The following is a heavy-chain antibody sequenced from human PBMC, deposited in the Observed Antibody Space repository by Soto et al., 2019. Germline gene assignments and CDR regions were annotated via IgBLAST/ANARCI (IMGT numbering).Heavy chain of an antibody. CDR3: AWGYDILTGYSSFDY. D-gene: IGHD3-9*01. V-gene: IGHV3-23*01. CDR1: GFTFSSYA. Sequence: EVQLLESGGGLVQPGGSLRLSCAASGFTFSSYAMSWVRQAPGKGLEWVSAISGSGGSTYYADSVKGRFTISRDNSKNTLYLQMNSLRAEDTAVYYCAWGYDILTGYSSFDYWGQGTLVTVSS. CDR2: ISGSGGST. J-gene: IGHJ4*02.